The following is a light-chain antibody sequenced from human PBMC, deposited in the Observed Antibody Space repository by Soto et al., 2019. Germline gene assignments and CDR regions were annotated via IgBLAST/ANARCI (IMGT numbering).Light chain of an antibody. CDR2: AAS. J-gene: IGKJ3*01. V-gene: IGKV1-12*01. CDR1: QGLSSW. CDR3: QESNSFSGT. Sequence: DIQMTQSPSSVSASVGDRVTITCRASQGLSSWVAWYQQKPGTAPKLLIYAASSLQSGVPSRFSGSGSGTYFTLTISSLQPEDFATYYCQESNSFSGTFGPRTKVDIK.